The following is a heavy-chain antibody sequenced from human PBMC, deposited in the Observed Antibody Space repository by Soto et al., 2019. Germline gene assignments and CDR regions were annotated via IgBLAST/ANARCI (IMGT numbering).Heavy chain of an antibody. V-gene: IGHV3-9*01. CDR1: GFTFDDYA. CDR3: AKGPLLRSRYYFDY. Sequence: EVQLVESGGGLVQPGGSLRLSCAASGFTFDDYAMHWVRQAPGKGLEWVSGISWNSGSIGYADSVKGRFTISRDNAKNSLYLQMNSLRAEDTALYYCAKGPLLRSRYYFDYWGQGTLVTVSS. CDR2: ISWNSGSI. J-gene: IGHJ4*02. D-gene: IGHD4-17*01.